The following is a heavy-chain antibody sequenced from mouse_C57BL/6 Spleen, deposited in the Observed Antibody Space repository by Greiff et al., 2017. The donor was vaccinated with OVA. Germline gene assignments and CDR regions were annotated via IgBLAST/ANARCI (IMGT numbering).Heavy chain of an antibody. CDR1: GYAFSSSW. J-gene: IGHJ4*01. D-gene: IGHD2-3*01. Sequence: VQLQQSGPELVKPGASVKISCKASGYAFSSSWMNWVKQRPGKGLEWIGRIYPGDGDTNYNGKFKGKATLTADKSSSTAYMQLSSLTSEDSAVYFGARRGDDGYYQGAMDYWGQGTSVTVSS. V-gene: IGHV1-82*01. CDR2: IYPGDGDT. CDR3: ARRGDDGYYQGAMDY.